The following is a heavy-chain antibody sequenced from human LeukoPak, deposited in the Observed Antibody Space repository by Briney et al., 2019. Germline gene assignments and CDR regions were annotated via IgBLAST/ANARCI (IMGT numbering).Heavy chain of an antibody. J-gene: IGHJ4*02. CDR3: ARAYYYGSGSYPDY. V-gene: IGHV3-21*01. D-gene: IGHD3-10*01. CDR2: ISSSSSHT. Sequence: GGSLRLSCAASGFIFSSYSMNWVRQAPGKVLEWVSSISSSSSHTYYADSVKGRFTISRDNAKRSLYLQMNSLRAEDTAVYYCARAYYYGSGSYPDYWGQGTLVTVSS. CDR1: GFIFSSYS.